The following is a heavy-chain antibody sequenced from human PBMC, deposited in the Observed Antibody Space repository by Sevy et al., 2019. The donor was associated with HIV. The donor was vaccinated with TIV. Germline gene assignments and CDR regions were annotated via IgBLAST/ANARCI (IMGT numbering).Heavy chain of an antibody. D-gene: IGHD3-22*01. CDR2: IKSKTAGGTT. Sequence: GGSLRLSCAASGFTFSNAWMSWVRQAPGKGLEWVGRIKSKTAGGTTDYAAPVKGRFTISRVDSKNTLYLQMNSLKTEDTAVYYCTTDVSSGYYYGYYYYGMDVWGQGTTVTVSS. CDR1: GFTFSNAW. J-gene: IGHJ6*02. CDR3: TTDVSSGYYYGYYYYGMDV. V-gene: IGHV3-15*01.